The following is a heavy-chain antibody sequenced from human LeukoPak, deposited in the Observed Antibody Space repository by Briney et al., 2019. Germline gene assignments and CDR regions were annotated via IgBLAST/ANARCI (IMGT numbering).Heavy chain of an antibody. V-gene: IGHV4-39*01. CDR3: ARPLYSSGWYYFGY. Sequence: PSETLSLTCTVSGGSISSSSYYWGWIRQPPGKGLEWIGSIYYSGSTYYNPSLKSRVTISVDTSKNQFSLKLSSVTAADTAVYYCARPLYSSGWYYFGYWGQGTLVTVSS. CDR2: IYYSGST. CDR1: GGSISSSSYY. D-gene: IGHD6-19*01. J-gene: IGHJ4*02.